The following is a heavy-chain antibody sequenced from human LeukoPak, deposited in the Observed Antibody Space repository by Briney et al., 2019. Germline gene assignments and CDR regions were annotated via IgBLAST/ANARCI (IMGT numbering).Heavy chain of an antibody. D-gene: IGHD3-16*01. J-gene: IGHJ4*02. V-gene: IGHV4-59*01. Sequence: SETXSLTXTVSGXSISSYYWSWIRQPPGKGXXGMGYIYYSGSTNYNPSLKSRVTISVDTSKNQFSLKLSSVTAADTAVYYCAREVRGGAFDYWGQGTLVTVSS. CDR3: AREVRGGAFDY. CDR1: GXSISSYY. CDR2: IYYSGST.